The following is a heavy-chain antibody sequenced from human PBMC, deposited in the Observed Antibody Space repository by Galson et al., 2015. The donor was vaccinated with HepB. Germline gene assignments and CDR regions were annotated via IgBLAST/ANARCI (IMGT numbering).Heavy chain of an antibody. CDR2: ISSSSSTI. J-gene: IGHJ4*02. Sequence: SLRLSCAASGFAFSSYSMNWVHQAPGKGLEWVSYISSSSSTIYYADSVKGRFTISRDNAKNSLYLQMNSLRDEDTAVYYCARRPIVGARGFFFDYWGQGTLVTVSS. CDR1: GFAFSSYS. D-gene: IGHD1-26*01. CDR3: ARRPIVGARGFFFDY. V-gene: IGHV3-48*02.